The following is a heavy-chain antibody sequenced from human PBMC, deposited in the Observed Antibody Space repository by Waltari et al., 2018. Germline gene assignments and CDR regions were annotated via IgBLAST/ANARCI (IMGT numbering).Heavy chain of an antibody. CDR1: GGTFSSYA. V-gene: IGHV1-69*12. Sequence: QVQLVQSGAEVKKPGSSVKVSCKASGGTFSSYAISWVRQAPGQGLEWMGGIIPIVGTANYAQKFQGRVTITADESTSTAYMELSSLRSEDTAVYYCARGNYDYVWGSYPFDYWGQGTLVTVSS. CDR2: IIPIVGTA. D-gene: IGHD3-16*02. J-gene: IGHJ4*02. CDR3: ARGNYDYVWGSYPFDY.